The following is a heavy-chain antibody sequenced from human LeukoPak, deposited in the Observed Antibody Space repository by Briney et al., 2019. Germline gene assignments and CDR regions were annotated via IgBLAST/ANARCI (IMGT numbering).Heavy chain of an antibody. CDR2: IYSSGTI. CDR1: GGSISSYY. CDR3: TRDSGTTGEVKFDP. J-gene: IGHJ5*02. D-gene: IGHD3-10*01. V-gene: IGHV4-4*07. Sequence: PSETLSLTCSVSGGSISSYYWSWIRQPAGKGLEWIGRIYSSGTITYNPSLQSRVTMSVDTFKNEFSLKMSSVTAADTAVYYCTRDSGTTGEVKFDPWGQGTLVAVSS.